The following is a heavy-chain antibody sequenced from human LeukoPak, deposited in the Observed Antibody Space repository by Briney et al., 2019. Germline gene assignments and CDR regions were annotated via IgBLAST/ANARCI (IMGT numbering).Heavy chain of an antibody. CDR1: GGSVNSGTYY. Sequence: SETLSLTCTVSGGSVNSGTYYWTWIRQPPGKGLEWIGYIYDSGSTNYNPSLKSRVTISVDTSKNQFSLKLSSVTAADTAVYYCARYSSSWYLHYYGMDVWGQGTTVTVSS. CDR2: IYDSGST. CDR3: ARYSSSWYLHYYGMDV. D-gene: IGHD6-13*01. V-gene: IGHV4-61*01. J-gene: IGHJ6*02.